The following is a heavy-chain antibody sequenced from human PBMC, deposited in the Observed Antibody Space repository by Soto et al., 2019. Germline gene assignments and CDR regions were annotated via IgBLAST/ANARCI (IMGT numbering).Heavy chain of an antibody. CDR3: AKGDGFILAV. CDR2: TNTGGTT. CDR1: GFTVNSNY. D-gene: IGHD1-26*01. Sequence: EVQVLATGGGLIQPGGSLRLSCAASGFTVNSNYMSWVRQAPGEGLQWVSITNTGGTTYYADSVKGRLTVSRDNSKNTLYLQMNSLRAEDTAVYYCAKGDGFILAVWGQGTTVSVSS. V-gene: IGHV3-53*02. J-gene: IGHJ6*02.